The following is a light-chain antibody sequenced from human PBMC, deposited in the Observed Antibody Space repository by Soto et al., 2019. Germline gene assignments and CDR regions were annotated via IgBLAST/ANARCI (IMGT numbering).Light chain of an antibody. J-gene: IGLJ2*01. V-gene: IGLV2-14*01. CDR1: SSDVGGYNY. CDR2: DVS. CDR3: SSYTSSSTLDV. Sequence: QSVLTQPASVSGSPGQSITISCTGTSSDVGGYNYVSWYQQHPGKAHKLMIYDVSNRPSGVSNRFSGSKSGNTASLTISGLQAEDEADYYCSSYTSSSTLDVFGGGTKLTVL.